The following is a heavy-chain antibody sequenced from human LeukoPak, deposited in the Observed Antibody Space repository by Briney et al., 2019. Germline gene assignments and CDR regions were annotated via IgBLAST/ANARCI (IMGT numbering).Heavy chain of an antibody. D-gene: IGHD3-16*02. CDR3: AKRSKLRLGELSPFDY. J-gene: IGHJ4*02. CDR2: ISGSGGST. CDR1: GFTFSSYA. V-gene: IGHV3-23*01. Sequence: GGSLRLPCAASGFTFSSYAMSWVRQAPGKGLEWVSAISGSGGSTYYADSVKGRFTISRDNSKNTLYLQMNSLRAEDTAVYYCAKRSKLRLGELSPFDYWGQGTLVTVSS.